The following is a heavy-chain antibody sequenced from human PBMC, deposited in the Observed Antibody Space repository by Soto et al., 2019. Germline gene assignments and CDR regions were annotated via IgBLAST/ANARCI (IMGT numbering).Heavy chain of an antibody. V-gene: IGHV1-46*01. D-gene: IGHD5-12*01. Sequence: ASVKVSCKASGFTFSTYYIHWVRQAPGQGLEWVGIINPNGGATTKAQKFQGRVTMTRDTSTITVYMEMSSLRAEDTAMYYCARDQSAGGYVIFGPWGQGTLVTV. CDR2: INPNGGAT. CDR3: ARDQSAGGYVIFGP. J-gene: IGHJ5*02. CDR1: GFTFSTYY.